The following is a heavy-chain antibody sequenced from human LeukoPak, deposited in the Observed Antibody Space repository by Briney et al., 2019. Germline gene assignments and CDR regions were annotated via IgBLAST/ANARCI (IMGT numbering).Heavy chain of an antibody. CDR2: IYYSGST. J-gene: IGHJ5*02. D-gene: IGHD3-10*01. CDR1: GGSMNLYY. CDR3: ARGPRFGELLWHWFDP. Sequence: SETLSLTCTVSGGSMNLYYWSWIRQPPGKGLEWIGSIYYSGSTKYSPSLKSRVTISEDTSKNQFSLKLRSVTAADTAVYYCARGPRFGELLWHWFDPWGQGTLVTVSS. V-gene: IGHV4-59*08.